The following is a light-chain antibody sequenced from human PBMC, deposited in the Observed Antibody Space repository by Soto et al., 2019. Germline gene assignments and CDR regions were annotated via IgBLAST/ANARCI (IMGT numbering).Light chain of an antibody. V-gene: IGKV3-11*01. Sequence: EIVLTQSPATLSLSPGERATLSCRASQHIDVYLDWLQQKPGQSPRLLIFDASARATGTPTRFSGSGSGTDFTLTISSLEPEDFAVYYCQQRGDWPLTFGPGTKADI. CDR3: QQRGDWPLT. J-gene: IGKJ3*01. CDR1: QHIDVY. CDR2: DAS.